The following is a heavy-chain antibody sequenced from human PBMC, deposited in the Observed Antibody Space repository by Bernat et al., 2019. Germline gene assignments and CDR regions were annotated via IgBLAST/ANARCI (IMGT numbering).Heavy chain of an antibody. CDR1: GGSISSGGYY. Sequence: QVQLRESGPGLVKPSQTLSLTCTVSGGSISSGGYYWSWIRQHPGKGLEWIGSIYYSGSTYYNPSLKGRVTISVDTSKNQFSQQRSCVTVADTAVYSCARRATGTADYDQGMEVWGQGNTVTVSS. CDR3: ARRATGTADYDQGMEV. J-gene: IGHJ6*02. D-gene: IGHD1-1*01. CDR2: IYYSGST. V-gene: IGHV4-39*01.